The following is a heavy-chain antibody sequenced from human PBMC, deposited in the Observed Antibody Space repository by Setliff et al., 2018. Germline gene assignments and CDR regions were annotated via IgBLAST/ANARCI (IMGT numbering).Heavy chain of an antibody. CDR3: ARAISGWYSAHYYYMDV. D-gene: IGHD6-19*01. Sequence: SETLSFTCIVSGGSISSGSDHWTWIRQPAGKGLEWIGHTYTSGSTNYNPSLKSRVTISVDASKNQLSLNLRSVTAADTAVYYCARAISGWYSAHYYYMDVWGKGTTVTVSS. CDR2: TYTSGST. CDR1: GGSISSGSDH. J-gene: IGHJ6*03. V-gene: IGHV4-61*09.